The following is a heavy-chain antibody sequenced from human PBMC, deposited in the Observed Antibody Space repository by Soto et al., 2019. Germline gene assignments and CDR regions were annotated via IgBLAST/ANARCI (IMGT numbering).Heavy chain of an antibody. V-gene: IGHV2-5*02. J-gene: IGHJ3*02. CDR1: GFSLRISGVG. CDR3: AHSATVSDAFDI. CDR2: IYWDDDK. D-gene: IGHD2-15*01. Sequence: QITLKESGPTLVKPTQNLTLTCTFSGFSLRISGVGVGWIRQPPGKTLEWLALIYWDDDKRYSPSLKSRLTITQDTSKNQVVLTMTNMDPVDTATYYCAHSATVSDAFDIWGQGTMVTVSS.